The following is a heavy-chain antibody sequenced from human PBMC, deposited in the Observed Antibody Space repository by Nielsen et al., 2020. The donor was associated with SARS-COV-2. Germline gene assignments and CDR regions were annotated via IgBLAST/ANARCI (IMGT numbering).Heavy chain of an antibody. D-gene: IGHD5-12*01. V-gene: IGHV3-64D*08. Sequence: GESLKISCSASGFTFTAYPMQWVRQAPGRGLEYVSVINNDGTITYYVDSVKGRFTISRDNSKNTLYLQMSGLRSDDTAVYYCVKPSGFNVGSLPTANRDFVWGQGTMVTV. J-gene: IGHJ3*01. CDR3: VKPSGFNVGSLPTANRDFV. CDR2: INNDGTIT. CDR1: GFTFTAYP.